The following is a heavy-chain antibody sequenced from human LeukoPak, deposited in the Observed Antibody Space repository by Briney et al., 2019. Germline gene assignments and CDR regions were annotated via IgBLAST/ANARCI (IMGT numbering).Heavy chain of an antibody. CDR3: ARDLGGVVAATPIDAFDI. Sequence: GGSLRLSCAASGFTFSDYYMSWIRQAPRKGLEWVSYISSSGSTIYYADSVKGRFTISRDNAKNSLYLQMNSLRAEDTAVYYCARDLGGVVAATPIDAFDIWGQGTMVTVSS. V-gene: IGHV3-11*04. CDR1: GFTFSDYY. D-gene: IGHD2-15*01. J-gene: IGHJ3*02. CDR2: ISSSGSTI.